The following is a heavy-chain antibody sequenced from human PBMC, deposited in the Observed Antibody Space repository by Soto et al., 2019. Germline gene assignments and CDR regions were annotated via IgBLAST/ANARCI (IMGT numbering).Heavy chain of an antibody. CDR2: ISGSSRYT. CDR1: GFNFSDHY. CDR3: ARHTSGWHYYDY. Sequence: QVQLVESGGALVKPGGSLRLSCAASGFNFSDHYMNWIRQAPGKGLEWVSYISGSSRYTNFADSVKGRFTISRDNAKNSLYLQMNSLRAEDTAVYYCARHTSGWHYYDYWGQGTPVTVSS. D-gene: IGHD6-19*01. V-gene: IGHV3-11*06. J-gene: IGHJ4*02.